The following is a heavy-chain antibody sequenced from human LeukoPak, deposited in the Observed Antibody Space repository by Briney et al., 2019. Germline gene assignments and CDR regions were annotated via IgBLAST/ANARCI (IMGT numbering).Heavy chain of an antibody. V-gene: IGHV3-7*01. D-gene: IGHD3-3*01. CDR3: ARDSSDFWSYYFDY. J-gene: IGHJ4*02. CDR1: GFTFSSYW. CDR2: IKQDGSEK. Sequence: GGSLRLSCAASGFTFSSYWMTWVRQAPGKGLEWVANIKQDGSEKYYVDSVKGRSTISRDNVKNSLYLQMNSLRAEDTAVYYCARDSSDFWSYYFDYWGQGTRVTVSS.